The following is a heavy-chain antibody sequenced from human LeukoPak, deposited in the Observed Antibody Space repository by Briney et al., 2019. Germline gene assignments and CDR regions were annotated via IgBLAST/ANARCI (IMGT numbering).Heavy chain of an antibody. V-gene: IGHV3-72*01. CDR2: SRNKAESYTT. CDR3: ARGKPGTYSFDY. Sequence: GGSLRLSCAASGITFSDHYMDWVRRAPGKGLEWVGRSRNKAESYTTEYAASVKGRFTISRGDSKNSLYLQMNSLKTEDTAVYYCARGKPGTYSFDYWGQGTLVTVSS. J-gene: IGHJ4*02. D-gene: IGHD1-26*01. CDR1: GITFSDHY.